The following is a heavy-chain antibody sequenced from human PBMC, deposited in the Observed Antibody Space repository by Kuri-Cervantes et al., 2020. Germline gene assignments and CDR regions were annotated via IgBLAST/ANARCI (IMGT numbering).Heavy chain of an antibody. CDR1: GYTFANYW. CDR2: ISGSGGST. V-gene: IGHV3-23*01. D-gene: IGHD6-13*01. CDR3: ARYTFSNSWYADY. J-gene: IGHJ4*02. Sequence: GGSLRLSCTGSGYTFANYWIGWVRQAPGKGLEWVSAISGSGGSTYYADSVKGRFTISRDNSKNTLYLQMNSLRAEDTAVYLCARYTFSNSWYADYWGQGTLVTVSS.